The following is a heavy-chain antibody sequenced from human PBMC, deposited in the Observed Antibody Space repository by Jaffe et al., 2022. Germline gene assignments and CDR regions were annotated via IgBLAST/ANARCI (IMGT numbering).Heavy chain of an antibody. CDR3: AKDVGSYYGSGWNSLEY. D-gene: IGHD3-10*01. V-gene: IGHV3-30*02. CDR1: GFTFSSYG. CDR2: IYYDGTKR. Sequence: QVQLVESGGGVVQPGGSLRLACAASGFTFSSYGIHWVRQAPGKGLDWVASIYYDGTKRYYANSVKGRFTISRDNSKNTLFLQMNSLRAEDTAVYYCAKDVGSYYGSGWNSLEYWGQGTLVTVSS. J-gene: IGHJ4*02.